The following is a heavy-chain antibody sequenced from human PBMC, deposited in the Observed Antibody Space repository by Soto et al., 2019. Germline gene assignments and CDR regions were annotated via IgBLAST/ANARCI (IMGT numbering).Heavy chain of an antibody. CDR3: ARAVSRDKWFDP. Sequence: ASVKVSCKASGYTFTNYGLTWVRQAPGQGLEWMGWISAYNGNTDYAQKLQGRVTMTTDTSTSTAYMELGNLRSDDTAVYYCARAVSRDKWFDPWGQGTLVTVSS. D-gene: IGHD6-19*01. V-gene: IGHV1-18*01. CDR2: ISAYNGNT. CDR1: GYTFTNYG. J-gene: IGHJ5*02.